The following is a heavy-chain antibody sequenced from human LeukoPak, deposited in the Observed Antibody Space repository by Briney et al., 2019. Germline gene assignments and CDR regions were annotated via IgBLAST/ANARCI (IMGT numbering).Heavy chain of an antibody. J-gene: IGHJ3*02. CDR3: ARESVLLWFGESLGAFDI. CDR1: GGSISSGSYY. CDR2: IYTSGST. Sequence: SETLSLTCTVSGGSISSGSYYWSWIRQPAGKGLEWIGRIYTSGSTNYNPSLKSRVTISVDTSKNQFSLKLSSVTAADTAVYYCARESVLLWFGESLGAFDIWGQGTMVTVSS. V-gene: IGHV4-61*02. D-gene: IGHD3-10*01.